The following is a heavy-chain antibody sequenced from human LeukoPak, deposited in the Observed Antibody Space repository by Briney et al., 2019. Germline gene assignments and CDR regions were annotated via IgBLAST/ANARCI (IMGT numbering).Heavy chain of an antibody. J-gene: IGHJ5*02. Sequence: GGSLRLSCAASGFTFSSYGMPWVRQAPGKGLEWVAVISYDGSNKYYADSVKGRFTISRDNSKNTLYLQMNSLRAEDTAVYYCAKDPKPPYYYDSSGYNLPGKAWGQGTLVTVSS. CDR3: AKDPKPPYYYDSSGYNLPGKA. CDR1: GFTFSSYG. D-gene: IGHD3-22*01. CDR2: ISYDGSNK. V-gene: IGHV3-30*18.